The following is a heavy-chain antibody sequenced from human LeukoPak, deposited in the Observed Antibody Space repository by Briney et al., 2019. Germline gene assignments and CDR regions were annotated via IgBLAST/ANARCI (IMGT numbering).Heavy chain of an antibody. CDR3: AKDGGGYNYDYYFDY. V-gene: IGHV3-23*01. CDR2: ISDSGGST. CDR1: GFTFSNYA. Sequence: SGGCLRLSCAASGFTFSNYAMSWVRQAPGKGLEWVSTISDSGGSTYYADSVKGRFTISRDNSKNTLFLQMNSLRAEDTAVYYCAKDGGGYNYDYYFDYWGQGTLVTVSS. D-gene: IGHD5-18*01. J-gene: IGHJ4*02.